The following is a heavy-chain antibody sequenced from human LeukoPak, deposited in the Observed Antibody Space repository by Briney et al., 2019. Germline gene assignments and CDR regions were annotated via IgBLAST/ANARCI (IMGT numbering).Heavy chain of an antibody. Sequence: GGSLRLSCEASGFTFSSYSMNWVRQAPGKGLEWVSSISSSSSYIYYADSVKGRFTISRDNAKNSLYLQMNSLRAEDTAVYYCARSRYDYVWGSYRYTPAEYFQHWGQGTLVTVSS. D-gene: IGHD3-16*02. CDR1: GFTFSSYS. V-gene: IGHV3-21*01. CDR2: ISSSSSYI. J-gene: IGHJ1*01. CDR3: ARSRYDYVWGSYRYTPAEYFQH.